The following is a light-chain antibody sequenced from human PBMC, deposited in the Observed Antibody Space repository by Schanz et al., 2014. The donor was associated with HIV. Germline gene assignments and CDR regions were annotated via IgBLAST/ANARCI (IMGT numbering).Light chain of an antibody. CDR1: SSDIGGYNY. CDR3: SSYTSSSTQV. CDR2: DVS. J-gene: IGLJ1*01. V-gene: IGLV2-14*01. Sequence: QSALTQPASVSGSLGQSITVSCSGTSSDIGGYNYVSWYQLRPGKAPQLMIYDVSDRPSGVSNRFSGSKSDNTASLTISGLQAEDEADYYCSSYTSSSTQVFGTGTKLTVL.